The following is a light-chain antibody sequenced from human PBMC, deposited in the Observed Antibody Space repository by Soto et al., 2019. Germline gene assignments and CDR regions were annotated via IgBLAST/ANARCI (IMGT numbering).Light chain of an antibody. CDR1: QSVANN. V-gene: IGKV3-20*01. J-gene: IGKJ5*01. CDR2: GAS. Sequence: EIVLTQSPATLSVSPGERASLSCRASQSVANNLAWYQQKPGQAPRLLIYGASSRATGIPDRFSGSGSGTDFTLTISRLEPEDFAVYYCQQHGTSPITFGQGTRLEI. CDR3: QQHGTSPIT.